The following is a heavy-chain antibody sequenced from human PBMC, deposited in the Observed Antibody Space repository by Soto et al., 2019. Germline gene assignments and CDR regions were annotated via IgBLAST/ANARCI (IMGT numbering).Heavy chain of an antibody. V-gene: IGHV4-34*01. CDR2: INHSGST. CDR3: VRGRGFMSRNAFDI. CDR1: DGSFRDYY. Sequence: QVQLQQWGAGLLKPSETLSLTCAVKDGSFRDYYWSWIRQPPGKGLEWLGEINHSGSTNSNPSLKSRVTISVDKSKKQFSVTLSSVTAAATAVYYCVRGRGFMSRNAFDIWGQGTMVTVS. J-gene: IGHJ3*02.